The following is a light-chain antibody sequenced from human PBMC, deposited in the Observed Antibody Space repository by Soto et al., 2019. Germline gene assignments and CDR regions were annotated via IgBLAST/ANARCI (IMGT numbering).Light chain of an antibody. Sequence: QSVLTQPPSASGTPGQRVTIFCSGSSSNIGSYTVNWYQQLPGTAPKLLIYSDNQRPSGVPDRFSGSKSGTSASLAISGLQSEDEADYYCATWDASLNGWVFGGGTKVTVL. CDR1: SSNIGSYT. CDR3: ATWDASLNGWV. V-gene: IGLV1-44*01. CDR2: SDN. J-gene: IGLJ2*01.